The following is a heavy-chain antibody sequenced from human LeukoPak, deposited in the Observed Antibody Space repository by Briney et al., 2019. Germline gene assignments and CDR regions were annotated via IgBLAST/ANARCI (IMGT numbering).Heavy chain of an antibody. CDR2: ITAGGHST. V-gene: IGHV3-23*01. CDR3: VKDFDLSWRFDY. CDR1: GFTFSSYW. J-gene: IGHJ4*02. D-gene: IGHD3-9*01. Sequence: GGSLRLSCAASGFTFSSYWMHWVRQAPGMGLEWVSTITAGGHSTYYADSMKGRFTISRDNSKNSLYLQVNSLRAEDTAVYYCVKDFDLSWRFDYWGQGTLVTVSS.